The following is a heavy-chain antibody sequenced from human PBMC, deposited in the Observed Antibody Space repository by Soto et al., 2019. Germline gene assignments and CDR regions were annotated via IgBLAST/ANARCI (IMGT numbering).Heavy chain of an antibody. CDR1: GFTFSTYA. CDR3: ARGVYYSDY. CDR2: ISSGSSYI. J-gene: IGHJ4*02. Sequence: GGSLRLSCAASGFTFSTYALNWVRQAPGKGLEWVSSISSGSSYIYYAGSVKGRFTISRDNAKNSLYLQMNSLRAEDTAVYYCARGVYYSDYWGQGTLVTVSS. V-gene: IGHV3-21*01.